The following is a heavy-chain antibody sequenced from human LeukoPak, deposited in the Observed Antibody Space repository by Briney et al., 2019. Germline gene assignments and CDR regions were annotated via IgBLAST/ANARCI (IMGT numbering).Heavy chain of an antibody. J-gene: IGHJ3*02. CDR2: IRYAGSNK. D-gene: IGHD1-14*01. Sequence: GGSLRLSCAASGFTLSSYGMHWVGQAPGKGVEGVAFIRYAGSNKYYADSVKGRFTISRDNSKNTLYLQMNSLRPADTAVYYCAKGPVDAIRNAFDIWGQGTMVTVSS. V-gene: IGHV3-30*02. CDR1: GFTLSSYG. CDR3: AKGPVDAIRNAFDI.